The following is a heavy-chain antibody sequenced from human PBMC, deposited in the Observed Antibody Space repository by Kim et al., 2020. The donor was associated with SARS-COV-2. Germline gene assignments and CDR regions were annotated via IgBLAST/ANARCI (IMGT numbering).Heavy chain of an antibody. Sequence: GGSLRLSCAASGLTFSRRAMSSVRQVSGKGLECIASDNNNNNPYHADSVKGRFTVSRDITKDTLYLQMNSLRADDTALYYCAKDHPSSGWPTFDSWGQGTVDDVSS. CDR3: AKDHPSSGWPTFDS. CDR2: DNNNNNP. J-gene: IGHJ4*02. CDR1: GLTFSRRA. D-gene: IGHD6-19*01. V-gene: IGHV3-23*05.